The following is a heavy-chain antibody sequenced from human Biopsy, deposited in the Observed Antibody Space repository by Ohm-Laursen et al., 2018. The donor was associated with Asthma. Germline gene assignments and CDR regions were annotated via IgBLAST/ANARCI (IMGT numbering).Heavy chain of an antibody. D-gene: IGHD7-27*01. CDR3: ARGQKSPGDRWFDP. Sequence: SSVKVSCKVSGFTFMGYHIFWMRQAPGQGLEWMGRINPNGSGTHYAQKFQGRVTLTRDTSISTAYMDLSALTSDDAAVYYCARGQKSPGDRWFDPWGQGTLVTVSS. V-gene: IGHV1-2*06. CDR1: GFTFMGYH. J-gene: IGHJ5*02. CDR2: INPNGSGT.